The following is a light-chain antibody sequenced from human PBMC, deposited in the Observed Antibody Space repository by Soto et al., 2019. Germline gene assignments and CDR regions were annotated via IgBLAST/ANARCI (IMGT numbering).Light chain of an antibody. V-gene: IGKV3-11*01. CDR3: QQRNNWPPLYT. Sequence: ETVLTQSPSTLSLSPGERATLSCWASQSVISHLAWYQQKPGQAPKLLIYDTSNRAAVFPARFSGSGSGTDFALTISSLEPEDFAVYYCQQRNNWPPLYTFGQGTKLEIK. CDR2: DTS. J-gene: IGKJ2*01. CDR1: QSVISH.